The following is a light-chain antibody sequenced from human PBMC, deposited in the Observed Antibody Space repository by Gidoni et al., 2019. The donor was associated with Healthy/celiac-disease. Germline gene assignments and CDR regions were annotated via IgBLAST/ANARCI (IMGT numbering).Light chain of an antibody. Sequence: DIVMTQSPLSLPVTPGEPASISCRSSQSLLHSNGYNYLDWYLQKPGQSPQLLIYLGSNRASGVPDRLSGSGSGTDFTLKISRVEAEDVGVYYCMQALQTPVTFGGXTKVEIK. V-gene: IGKV2-28*01. CDR1: QSLLHSNGYNY. J-gene: IGKJ4*01. CDR2: LGS. CDR3: MQALQTPVT.